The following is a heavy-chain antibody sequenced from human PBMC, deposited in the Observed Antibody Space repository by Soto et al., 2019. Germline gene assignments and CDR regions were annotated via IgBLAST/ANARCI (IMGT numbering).Heavy chain of an antibody. CDR1: GYTFTSYC. J-gene: IGHJ5*02. D-gene: IGHD3-16*01. CDR3: ARACGSSYGFDP. V-gene: IGHV1-18*01. CDR2: ISAYNANT. Sequence: QVQLVQSGAEVKKPGASVKVSCKASGYTFTSYCFSWVRQAPGQGLDGMGWISAYNANTNYTQNSQRIPTITTDTSQNTAETELMSLRSPVTAVYYGARACGSSYGFDPWGEVALVTLAS.